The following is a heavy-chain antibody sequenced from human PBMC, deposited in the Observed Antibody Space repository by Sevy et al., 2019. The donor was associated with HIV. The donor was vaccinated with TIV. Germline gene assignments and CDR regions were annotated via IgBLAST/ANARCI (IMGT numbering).Heavy chain of an antibody. V-gene: IGHV3-33*01. Sequence: GGSLRLSCAASGFTFSSYGMHWVRQAPGKGLEWVAVIWYDGSNKYYADSVKGRFTNSRDNSKNTLYLQMNSLRAEDTAVYYCARVYCTNGVCLYYYYGMDVWGQGTTVTVSS. CDR2: IWYDGSNK. J-gene: IGHJ6*02. CDR1: GFTFSSYG. D-gene: IGHD2-8*01. CDR3: ARVYCTNGVCLYYYYGMDV.